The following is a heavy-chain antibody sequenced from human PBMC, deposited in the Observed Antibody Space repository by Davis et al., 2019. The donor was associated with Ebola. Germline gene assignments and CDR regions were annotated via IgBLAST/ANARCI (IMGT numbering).Heavy chain of an antibody. D-gene: IGHD4-17*01. J-gene: IGHJ4*02. Sequence: MPSETLSLTCAVSGGSISSGAYYWSWIRQHPGKGLEWIGYISYDGRTYYNPTLKSRITMSVDTSKNQFSLSLTSVTAADTAVYYCARSTVMYYFDYWGQGTLVTVSS. CDR2: ISYDGRT. CDR3: ARSTVMYYFDY. CDR1: GGSISSGAYY. V-gene: IGHV4-31*11.